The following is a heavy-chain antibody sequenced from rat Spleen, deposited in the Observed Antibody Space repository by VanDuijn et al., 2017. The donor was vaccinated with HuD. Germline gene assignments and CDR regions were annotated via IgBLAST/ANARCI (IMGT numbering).Heavy chain of an antibody. Sequence: EVQLVESGGGLVQPGRSLRLSCVTSGFTFNYYWMTWIRQAPGRGLEWVASITNTGSRTYYPDSVKGRFTISRDDAKSTLYLQMDSLRSEDTATYYCVRHRLWDPGFNYFDYWGQGVMVTVSS. CDR1: GFTFNYYW. CDR3: VRHRLWDPGFNYFDY. J-gene: IGHJ2*01. D-gene: IGHD1-4*01. CDR2: ITNTGSRT. V-gene: IGHV5-31*01.